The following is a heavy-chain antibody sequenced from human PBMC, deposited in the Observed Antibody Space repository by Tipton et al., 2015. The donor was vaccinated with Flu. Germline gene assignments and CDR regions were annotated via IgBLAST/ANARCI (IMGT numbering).Heavy chain of an antibody. J-gene: IGHJ1*01. CDR3: ARHGCGGGSCPFQH. CDR1: GGSISSYY. V-gene: IGHV4-59*08. D-gene: IGHD2-15*01. Sequence: TLSLTCTVSGGSISSYYWSWIRQPPGKGLEWIGYIYYSGSTIYNPSLKSLVTISVDTSKNQFSLNLSSVPAADTAVYYCARHGCGGGSCPFQHWGLGTLVTVSP. CDR2: IYYSGST.